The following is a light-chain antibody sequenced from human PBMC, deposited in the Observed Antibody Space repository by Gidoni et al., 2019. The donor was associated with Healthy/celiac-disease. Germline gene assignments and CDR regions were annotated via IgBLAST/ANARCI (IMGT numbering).Light chain of an antibody. J-gene: IGKJ2*01. CDR2: LGS. Sequence: DIVMTQSPLSLPVTPGEPASIPCRSSQSLLHSNGYNYLDWYLQKPGQSPQLLIYLGSNRASGVPDRFSGSGSGTDFTLKISRVEAEDVGVYYCMQALQTPLTFXQXTKLXIK. V-gene: IGKV2-28*01. CDR3: MQALQTPLT. CDR1: QSLLHSNGYNY.